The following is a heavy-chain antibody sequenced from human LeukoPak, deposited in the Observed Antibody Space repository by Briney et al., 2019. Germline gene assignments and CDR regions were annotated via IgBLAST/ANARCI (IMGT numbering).Heavy chain of an antibody. D-gene: IGHD6-13*01. V-gene: IGHV3-7*01. CDR3: AKRGSYSSSWYVNYYYYYMDV. Sequence: QAGGSLRLSCVASGFSFSRYWMSWVRQAPGKGLEWVANIKEDGSEKYYVDSVKGRFTISRDNSKNTLYLQMNSLRAEDTAVYYCAKRGSYSSSWYVNYYYYYMDVWGKGTTVTISS. CDR1: GFSFSRYW. J-gene: IGHJ6*03. CDR2: IKEDGSEK.